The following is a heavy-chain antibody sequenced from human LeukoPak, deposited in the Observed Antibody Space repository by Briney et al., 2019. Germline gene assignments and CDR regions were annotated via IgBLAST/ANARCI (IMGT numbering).Heavy chain of an antibody. Sequence: PGGSLRLSCAASGFTFSSYSMNWVRQAPGKGLEWVSHITASGTAMFYADSVKGRFTISRDNAKNSLYLQMNSLRDEDTAVYYCARDSGSYSGDAFDIWGQGTMVTVSS. CDR1: GFTFSSYS. D-gene: IGHD1-26*01. CDR3: ARDSGSYSGDAFDI. CDR2: ITASGTAM. J-gene: IGHJ3*02. V-gene: IGHV3-48*02.